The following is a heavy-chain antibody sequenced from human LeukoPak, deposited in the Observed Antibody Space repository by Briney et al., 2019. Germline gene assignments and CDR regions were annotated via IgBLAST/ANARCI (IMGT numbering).Heavy chain of an antibody. D-gene: IGHD2-2*01. CDR2: INHSGST. V-gene: IGHV4-34*01. CDR1: GGSFSGYY. CDR3: ARGYCSSTSCYDFDY. Sequence: PSETLSLTCAVYGGSFSGYYLSWIRQPPGKGLEWIGEINHSGSTNYNPSLKSRVTISVDTSKNQFSLKLSSVTAADTAVYYCARGYCSSTSCYDFDYWGQGTLVTVSS. J-gene: IGHJ4*02.